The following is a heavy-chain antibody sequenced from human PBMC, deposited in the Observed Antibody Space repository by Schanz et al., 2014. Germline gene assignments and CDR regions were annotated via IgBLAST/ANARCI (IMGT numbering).Heavy chain of an antibody. D-gene: IGHD2-15*01. V-gene: IGHV3-33*06. J-gene: IGHJ6*02. CDR3: AEDRRESNCSGGKGGHYCYDGIDV. CDR1: GFAFSVYA. Sequence: QVQLVESGGGVVQPGRSLRLSCAASGFAFSVYAMHWVRQAPGKGLEWVAVIWSDGSTKYYADSVKGRFTISRDNSKITLYLQKNSKRADDTEIYYCAEDRRESNCSGGKGGHYCYDGIDVWGQGTTVTVSS. CDR2: IWSDGSTK.